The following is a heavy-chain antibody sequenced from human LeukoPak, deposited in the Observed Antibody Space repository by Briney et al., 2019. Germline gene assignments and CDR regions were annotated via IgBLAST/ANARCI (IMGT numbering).Heavy chain of an antibody. CDR1: GFTFDDYA. Sequence: GGSLRLSCAASGFTFDDYAMHWVRQAPGKGLEWVSGISWNSGSIGYADSVKGRFTISRDNAKNSLYPQMNSLRAEDTALYYCAKDRGTAMVNADDYWGQGTLVTVSS. D-gene: IGHD5-18*01. CDR3: AKDRGTAMVNADDY. J-gene: IGHJ4*02. V-gene: IGHV3-9*01. CDR2: ISWNSGSI.